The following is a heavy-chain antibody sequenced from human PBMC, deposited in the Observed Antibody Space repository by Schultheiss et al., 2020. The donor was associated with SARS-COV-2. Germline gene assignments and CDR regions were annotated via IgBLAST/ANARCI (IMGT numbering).Heavy chain of an antibody. V-gene: IGHV1-2*02. Sequence: ASVKVSCKASGYTFTGYYMHWVRQAPGQGLEWMGWINPNSGGTNYAQKFQGRVTMTRDTSIDTAYMELSSLRPDDTAVYFCARDEAGGSRWTYIDYWGQGTLGTVSS. J-gene: IGHJ4*02. CDR3: ARDEAGGSRWTYIDY. CDR1: GYTFTGYY. D-gene: IGHD2-8*02. CDR2: INPNSGGT.